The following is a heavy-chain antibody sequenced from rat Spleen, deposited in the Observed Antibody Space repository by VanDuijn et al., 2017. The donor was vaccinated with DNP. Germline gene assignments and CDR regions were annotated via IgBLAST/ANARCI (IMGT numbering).Heavy chain of an antibody. CDR1: GFTFSSYW. V-gene: IGHV5-58*01. J-gene: IGHJ1*01. D-gene: IGHD1-10*01. CDR3: ARRGYNNAWYFDF. CDR2: ISPSGGRS. Sequence: EVQLVETGGGLVQPGRSLKLSCVASGFTFSSYWMYWIRQAPGKGLEWVAAISPSGGRSYYRDSVKGRFTISRDNAKNTLQLQMNNLRSEDTATYYGARRGYNNAWYFDFWGPGTMVTVSP.